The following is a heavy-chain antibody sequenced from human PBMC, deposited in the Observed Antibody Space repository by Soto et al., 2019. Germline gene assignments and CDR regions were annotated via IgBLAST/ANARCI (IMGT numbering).Heavy chain of an antibody. D-gene: IGHD5-12*01. V-gene: IGHV4-59*01. CDR2: TSHTGTT. CDR3: ARGPPWMAAFDI. CDR1: GVSISSDY. Sequence: QVQLQESGPGLVKPSETLSLTCTVSGVSISSDYWTWIRQSPGKGLEWIAYTSHTGTTDYNPSLKSRVTLSLDTSKNQFSLKLSSVTAADTAVYYCARGPPWMAAFDIWGQGTKVTVSP. J-gene: IGHJ3*02.